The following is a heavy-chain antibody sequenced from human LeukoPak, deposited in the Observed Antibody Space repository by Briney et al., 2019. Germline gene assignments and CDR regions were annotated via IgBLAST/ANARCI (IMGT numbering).Heavy chain of an antibody. CDR1: GGSISSSSFY. CDR2: IYYSGST. Sequence: SETLSLTCTVSGGSISSSSFYWGWIRQPPGEGLEWIGSIYYSGSTYYNPSLKSRVTISVDTSKNQFSLKLSSVTAADTAVYYCARDGRGYGDHRDYWGQGTLVTVSS. CDR3: ARDGRGYGDHRDY. V-gene: IGHV4-39*07. J-gene: IGHJ4*02. D-gene: IGHD4-17*01.